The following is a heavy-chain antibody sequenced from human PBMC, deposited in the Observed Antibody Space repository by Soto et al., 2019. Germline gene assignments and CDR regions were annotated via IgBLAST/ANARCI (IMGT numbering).Heavy chain of an antibody. D-gene: IGHD4-17*01. CDR1: GYSFTSYW. Sequence: GESLKISCKGSGYSFTSYWITWVRQMPGKGLEWMGRIGPSDSYTNYSPSFQGHVTISPDKSISTAYLQWSSLKASDNAMYYCAISYGKYYYALDVWGQGTTVTVSS. CDR2: IGPSDSYT. V-gene: IGHV5-10-1*01. CDR3: AISYGKYYYALDV. J-gene: IGHJ6*02.